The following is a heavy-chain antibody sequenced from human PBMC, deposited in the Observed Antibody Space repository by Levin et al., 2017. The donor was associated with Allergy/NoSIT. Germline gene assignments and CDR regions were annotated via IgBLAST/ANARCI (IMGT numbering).Heavy chain of an antibody. D-gene: IGHD2-2*01. CDR2: IYSGGST. J-gene: IGHJ6*03. CDR1: GFTVSSNY. V-gene: IGHV3-66*04. CDR3: ARHPVVPAAHPTSGYYDYYMDV. Sequence: GESLKISCAASGFTVSSNYMSWVRQAPGKGLEWVSVIYSGGSTYYADSVKGRFTISRDNSKNTLYLQMNSLRAEDTAVYYCARHPVVPAAHPTSGYYDYYMDVWGKGTTVTVSS.